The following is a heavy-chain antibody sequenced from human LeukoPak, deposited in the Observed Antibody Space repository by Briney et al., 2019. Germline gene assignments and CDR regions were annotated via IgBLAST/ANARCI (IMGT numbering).Heavy chain of an antibody. V-gene: IGHV3-21*01. J-gene: IGHJ3*02. CDR3: AKVWDIVVVPAAIEDAFDI. CDR2: ISSSSDYV. CDR1: GFTFSSST. D-gene: IGHD2-2*01. Sequence: GGSLRLSCAASGFTFSSSTMNWVRRAPGKGLEWVSSISSSSDYVYYADSVKGRFTISRDNAKNSLYLQMNSLRAEDTAVYYCAKVWDIVVVPAAIEDAFDIWGQGTMVTVSS.